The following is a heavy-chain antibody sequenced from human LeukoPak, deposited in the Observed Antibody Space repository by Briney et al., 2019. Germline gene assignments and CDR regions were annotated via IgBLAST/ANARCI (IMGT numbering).Heavy chain of an antibody. V-gene: IGHV1-18*01. Sequence: EASVKVSCKASGYTFTSYGISWVRQAPGQGLEWMGWISAYNGNTNYAQKLQGRVTMTTDTSTSTAYMELRSLRSDDTAVYYCARDSYYYDSSGYYSFDYWGQGTLVIVSS. D-gene: IGHD3-22*01. CDR1: GYTFTSYG. CDR2: ISAYNGNT. J-gene: IGHJ4*02. CDR3: ARDSYYYDSSGYYSFDY.